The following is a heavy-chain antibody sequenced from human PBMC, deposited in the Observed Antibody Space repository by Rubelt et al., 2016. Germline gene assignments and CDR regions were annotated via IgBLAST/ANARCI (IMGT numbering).Heavy chain of an antibody. V-gene: IGHV4-30-2*01. CDR2: IYHSGCT. Sequence: QLQLQESGSGLVKPSQTLSLTCAASGGSISSGSYYWSWIRQPPGKGLEWIGEIYHSGCTNYNPSLKSRVTISVDKAKNQFSLKLSAVTAADTAVYYCARGDSSIDYWGQGTLVTVSS. J-gene: IGHJ4*02. CDR1: GGSISSGSYY. CDR3: ARGDSSIDY. D-gene: IGHD6-19*01.